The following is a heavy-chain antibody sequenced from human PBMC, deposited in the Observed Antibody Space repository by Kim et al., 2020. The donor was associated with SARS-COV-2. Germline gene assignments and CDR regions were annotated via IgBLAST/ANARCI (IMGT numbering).Heavy chain of an antibody. CDR3: ARVEVSGSYYTLYYYYYGMDV. Sequence: GGSLRLSCAASGFTFSSYGMHWVRQAPGKGLEWVAVIWYDGSNKYYADSVKGRFTISRDNSKNTLYLQMNSLRAEDTAVYYCARVEVSGSYYTLYYYYYGMDVWGQGTTVTVSS. V-gene: IGHV3-33*01. CDR1: GFTFSSYG. D-gene: IGHD3-10*01. CDR2: IWYDGSNK. J-gene: IGHJ6*02.